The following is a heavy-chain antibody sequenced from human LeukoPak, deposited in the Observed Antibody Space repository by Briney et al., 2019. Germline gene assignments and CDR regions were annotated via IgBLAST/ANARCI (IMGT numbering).Heavy chain of an antibody. J-gene: IGHJ6*02. CDR3: AKDRGWELLHWYYYYGMDV. CDR2: ISGSGGST. CDR1: GFTFSSYA. V-gene: IGHV3-23*01. Sequence: GGSLRLSCAASGFTFSSYAMSWVRQAPGKGLEWVSAISGSGGSTYYADSVKGRFTISRDNSKNTLYLQMNSLRAEDTAVYYCAKDRGWELLHWYYYYGMDVWGQGTTVTVSS. D-gene: IGHD1-26*01.